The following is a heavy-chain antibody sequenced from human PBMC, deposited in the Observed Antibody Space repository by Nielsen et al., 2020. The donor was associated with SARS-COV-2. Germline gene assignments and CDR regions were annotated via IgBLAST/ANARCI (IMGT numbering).Heavy chain of an antibody. CDR1: GFTFSSYA. CDR2: ISYDGSNK. CDR3: AKGDGIAAAGPHYYYYYYMDV. J-gene: IGHJ6*03. V-gene: IGHV3-30*18. D-gene: IGHD6-13*01. Sequence: GESLKISCAASGFTFSSYAMSWVRQAPGKGLEWVAVISYDGSNKYYADSVKGRFTISRDNSKNTLYLQMNSLRAEDTAVYYYAKGDGIAAAGPHYYYYYYMDVWGKGTTVTVSS.